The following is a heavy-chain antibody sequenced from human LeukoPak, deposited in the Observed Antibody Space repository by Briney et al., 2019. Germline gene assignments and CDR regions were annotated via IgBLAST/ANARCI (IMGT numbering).Heavy chain of an antibody. D-gene: IGHD2-21*01. Sequence: SQTLSLTCTVSGGSITSGSYYWTWIRQSAGGGLEWIGRVYMNGHSNSNPSLESRVTISVDTSNNQFSLNLASVTAADTARYFCARGSCGVNCPKFNWLDTWGQGILVTVSS. V-gene: IGHV4-61*02. CDR3: ARGSCGVNCPKFNWLDT. J-gene: IGHJ5*02. CDR2: VYMNGHS. CDR1: GGSITSGSYY.